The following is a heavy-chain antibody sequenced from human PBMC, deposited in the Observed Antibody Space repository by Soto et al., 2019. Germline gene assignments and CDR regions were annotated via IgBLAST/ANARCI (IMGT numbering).Heavy chain of an antibody. Sequence: PSETLSLTCTVSGGSISSGGYYWSWIRQHPGKGLEWIGYIYYGGSTYYNPSLKSRVTISVDTSKNQFSLKLSSVTAADTAVYYCARGPAPRWPQWVYFDYWGQGTLVTVSS. D-gene: IGHD2-8*01. CDR1: GGSISSGGYY. CDR3: ARGPAPRWPQWVYFDY. V-gene: IGHV4-31*03. CDR2: IYYGGST. J-gene: IGHJ4*02.